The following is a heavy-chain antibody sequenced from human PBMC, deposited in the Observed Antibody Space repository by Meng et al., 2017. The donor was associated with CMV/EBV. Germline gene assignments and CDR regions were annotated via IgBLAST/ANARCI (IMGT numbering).Heavy chain of an antibody. J-gene: IGHJ4*02. D-gene: IGHD2-2*01. CDR2: IYSGGSST. CDR3: SRGTSFDY. V-gene: IGHV3-23*03. Sequence: GESLKISCGASGFTFSSYAMSWVRQAPGKGLEWVSVIYSGGSSTYYADSVKGRFTISRDNSKNTLYLQMNSLRAEDTAVYYCSRGTSFDYWGQGTLVTVSS. CDR1: GFTFSSYA.